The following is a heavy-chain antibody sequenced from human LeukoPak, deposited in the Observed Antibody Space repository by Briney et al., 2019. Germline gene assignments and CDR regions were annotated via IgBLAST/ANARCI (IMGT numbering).Heavy chain of an antibody. Sequence: PSETLSLTCTVSGGSISSGSYYWSWIRQPAGKGLEWIGRIYTSGSTNYNPSLKSRVTISVDKSKNQFSLKLSSVTAADTAVYYCARELAGGYRVFDYWGQGTLVTVSS. CDR3: ARELAGGYRVFDY. J-gene: IGHJ4*02. CDR1: GGSISSGSYY. V-gene: IGHV4-61*02. CDR2: IYTSGST. D-gene: IGHD5-12*01.